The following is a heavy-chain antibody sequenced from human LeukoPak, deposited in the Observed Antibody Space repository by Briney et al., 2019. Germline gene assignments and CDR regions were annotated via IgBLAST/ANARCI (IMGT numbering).Heavy chain of an antibody. CDR2: IQYDGSKQ. V-gene: IGHV3-33*01. J-gene: IGHJ4*02. D-gene: IGHD3-9*01. Sequence: GGSLRLSCAASGFTFSGYGMHWVRQAPGKGLEWVAAIQYDGSKQYYADSVKGRLTISRDDSRNTLYLQMNSLRAEDTAVYHCSRDSGPIRFELDYWGQGTLVTVSS. CDR3: SRDSGPIRFELDY. CDR1: GFTFSGYG.